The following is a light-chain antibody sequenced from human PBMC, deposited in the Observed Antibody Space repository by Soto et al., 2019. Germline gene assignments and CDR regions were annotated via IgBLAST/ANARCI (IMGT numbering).Light chain of an antibody. V-gene: IGKV2D-29*01. CDR3: MQSTQLPLT. CDR2: EVY. CDR1: QSLLHGDGKTY. J-gene: IGKJ4*01. Sequence: DIVLTQTPLSLSVTPGQPASISCRSSQSLLHGDGKTYLYWFVQKPGQPPQLLIYEVYKQFSGVTERCSGSGSGTDFTLKITRVEAEDVGTYYCMQSTQLPLTFGGGTKVEIK.